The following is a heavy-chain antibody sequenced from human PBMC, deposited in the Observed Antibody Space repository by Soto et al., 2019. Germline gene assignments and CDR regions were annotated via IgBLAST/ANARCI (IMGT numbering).Heavy chain of an antibody. V-gene: IGHV3-23*01. CDR3: AKDAVYNDGLWLMDS. D-gene: IGHD2-21*01. CDR2: VTGSGGQI. J-gene: IGHJ5*02. CDR1: GFTISTYA. Sequence: GGSLRLSCAASGFTISTYAMTWVRQAPGKGLECVSGVTGSGGQIHYADSVKGRFTISKDNSKNTLYLQMSSLREEDTALYYCAKDAVYNDGLWLMDSWGQGTLVTVSS.